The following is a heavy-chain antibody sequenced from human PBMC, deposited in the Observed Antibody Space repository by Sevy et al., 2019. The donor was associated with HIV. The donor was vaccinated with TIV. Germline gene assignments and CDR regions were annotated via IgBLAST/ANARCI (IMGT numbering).Heavy chain of an antibody. J-gene: IGHJ4*02. CDR1: GDSISSSSYF. D-gene: IGHD1-26*01. CDR3: AINSGSYVSVFFDY. CDR2: IYYGGST. Sequence: SETLSLTCTVSGDSISSSSYFWGWLRQPPGQGLEWIGSIYYGGSTYYNSSLKSRVTLSVDTSKNHFPLKLSSVTAADTAVYYCAINSGSYVSVFFDYWGQGTLVTVSS. V-gene: IGHV4-39*02.